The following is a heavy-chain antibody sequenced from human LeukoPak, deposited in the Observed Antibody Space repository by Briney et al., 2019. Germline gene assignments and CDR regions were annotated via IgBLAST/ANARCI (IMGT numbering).Heavy chain of an antibody. CDR2: ISSNGGST. V-gene: IGHV3-64*01. Sequence: GGSLRLSCAASGFIFSTYAMHWVRQAPGQGLEYVSAISSNGGSTYYANSVKGRFTISRDNSKNTLYLQMGSLRAEDMAVYYCARSDRRGSGSYYDYWGQGTLVTVSS. CDR3: ARSDRRGSGSYYDY. J-gene: IGHJ4*02. D-gene: IGHD2-15*01. CDR1: GFIFSTYA.